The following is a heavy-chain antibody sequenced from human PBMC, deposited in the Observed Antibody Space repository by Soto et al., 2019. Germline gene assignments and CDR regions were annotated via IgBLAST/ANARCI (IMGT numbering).Heavy chain of an antibody. CDR2: ISSSGSTI. V-gene: IGHV3-11*01. CDR3: AREPGQYLDWLSYMDV. D-gene: IGHD3-9*01. Sequence: GSLRPSCAASGFTFSDYYMSLIRQAAGRGLGWVGFISSSGSTIYYEDSVKGRFTISRENAKNSLYLQINSLRAEDTAVYYCAREPGQYLDWLSYMDVWGQGTTVTVSS. J-gene: IGHJ6*02. CDR1: GFTFSDYY.